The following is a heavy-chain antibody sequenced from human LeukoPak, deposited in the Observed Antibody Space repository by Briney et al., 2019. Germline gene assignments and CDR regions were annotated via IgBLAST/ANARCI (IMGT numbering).Heavy chain of an antibody. Sequence: PGGSLRLSCAASGFTVSSKYMSWVRQAPGKGLECVSVIYSGGSTYYADSVKGRFTISRDNSKNTVDLQMNSLRVEDTAVYYCAMRGDTWYDCWGQGTLVTVSS. CDR3: AMRGDTWYDC. V-gene: IGHV3-53*01. CDR1: GFTVSSKY. D-gene: IGHD6-13*01. CDR2: IYSGGST. J-gene: IGHJ4*02.